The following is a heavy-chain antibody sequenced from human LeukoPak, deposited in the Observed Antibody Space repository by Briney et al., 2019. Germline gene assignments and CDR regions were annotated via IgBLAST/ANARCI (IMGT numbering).Heavy chain of an antibody. D-gene: IGHD3-10*01. CDR1: GYTFTAYW. CDR3: ARHYYGSGSPPGY. CDR2: IYPDDSDT. V-gene: IGHV5-51*01. Sequence: GESLKISCKSSGYTFTAYWIGWVRPMPGKGLEWMGTIYPDDSDTRYSPSFQGQVTISADKSISTAYLQWSSLKASDTAMYYCARHYYGSGSPPGYWGQGTLVTVSS. J-gene: IGHJ4*02.